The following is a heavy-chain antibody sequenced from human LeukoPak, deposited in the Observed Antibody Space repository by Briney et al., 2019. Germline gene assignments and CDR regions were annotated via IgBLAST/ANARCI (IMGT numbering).Heavy chain of an antibody. J-gene: IGHJ4*02. D-gene: IGHD6-19*01. V-gene: IGHV3-7*01. CDR2: IKEDGNEK. CDR1: GFTFSSYW. Sequence: GGSLRLSCVASGFTFSSYWMTWVRQAPGKGLEWVANIKEDGNEKYYVDSVKGRFTISRDNAKNSLYLQMNSLRAEDTALYYCAKAAVAGGDYWGQGALVTVSS. CDR3: AKAAVAGGDY.